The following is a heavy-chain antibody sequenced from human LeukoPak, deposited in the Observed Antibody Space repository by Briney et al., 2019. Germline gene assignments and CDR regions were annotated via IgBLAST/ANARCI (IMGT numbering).Heavy chain of an antibody. CDR3: ARTTTSFDD. V-gene: IGHV4-59*01. CDR2: IYDSGGN. CDR1: GGSISSYY. D-gene: IGHD2-2*01. Sequence: RTSETLSLTCTVSGGSISSYYWSWIRQPPGKGLEWIGYIYDSGGNNYNPSLKSRVTISIDTSKNQFSLKLNSVTAADTAVYHCARTTTSFDDWGQGTLVTVSS. J-gene: IGHJ4*02.